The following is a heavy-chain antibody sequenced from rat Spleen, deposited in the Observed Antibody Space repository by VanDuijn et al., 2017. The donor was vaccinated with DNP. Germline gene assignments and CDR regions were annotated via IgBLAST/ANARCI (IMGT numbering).Heavy chain of an antibody. D-gene: IGHD4-3*01. J-gene: IGHJ2*01. CDR1: GFTFSDYG. CDR3: VRWNSGHFDY. Sequence: EVQLVESGGDLVQPGRSLKLSCAASGFTFSDYGMAWVFQAPTKGLEWVASISYDGGTTYYTDSVKGRFAISRDNAKSTLYLQMNSLRSEDMATYYCVRWNSGHFDYWGQGVMVTVSS. CDR2: ISYDGGTT. V-gene: IGHV5-22*01.